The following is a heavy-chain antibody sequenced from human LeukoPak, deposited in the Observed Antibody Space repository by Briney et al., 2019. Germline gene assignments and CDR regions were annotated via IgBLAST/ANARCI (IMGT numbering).Heavy chain of an antibody. V-gene: IGHV4-38-2*01. Sequence: PSETLSLTCAVSAYSITSGDYWGWIRQPPRKGLEWIGSIDHSGGTNYNPSLKSRVTISVDTSKNQFSLKLSSVTAADTAVYYCARGRGGYSYGYLDYWGQGTLVTVSS. CDR1: AYSITSGDY. CDR2: IDHSGGT. CDR3: ARGRGGYSYGYLDY. J-gene: IGHJ4*02. D-gene: IGHD5-18*01.